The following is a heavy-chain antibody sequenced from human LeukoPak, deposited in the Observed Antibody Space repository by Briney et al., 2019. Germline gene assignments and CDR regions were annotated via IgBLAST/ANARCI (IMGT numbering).Heavy chain of an antibody. Sequence: GGSLRLSCAASGFTFSSYDMHWVRQAPGKGLEWVAVISYDGSNKYYADSVKGRFTISRDNSKNTLYLQMNSLRAEDTAVYYCAKEGYDYVWGSYRYSPYYYYGMDVWGQGTTVTVSS. V-gene: IGHV3-30*18. D-gene: IGHD3-16*02. CDR3: AKEGYDYVWGSYRYSPYYYYGMDV. J-gene: IGHJ6*02. CDR1: GFTFSSYD. CDR2: ISYDGSNK.